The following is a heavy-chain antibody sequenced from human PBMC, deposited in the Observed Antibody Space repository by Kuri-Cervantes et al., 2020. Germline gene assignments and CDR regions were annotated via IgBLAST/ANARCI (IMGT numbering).Heavy chain of an antibody. CDR2: IYYNGNT. CDR1: GGSVSSGSYY. D-gene: IGHD4-17*01. Sequence: SETLSLTCTVSGGSVSSGSYYWSWVRQPPGKGLEWIGFIYYNGNTYYNPSLKSRVTISVDTSKDQFSLKLSSVTAADTAVYYCARVRRGTTAIEYWYFDLWGRGTLVTVSS. J-gene: IGHJ2*01. V-gene: IGHV4-61*01. CDR3: ARVRRGTTAIEYWYFDL.